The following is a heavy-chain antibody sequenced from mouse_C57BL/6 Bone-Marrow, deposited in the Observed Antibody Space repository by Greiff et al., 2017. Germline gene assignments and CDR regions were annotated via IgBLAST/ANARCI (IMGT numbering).Heavy chain of an antibody. CDR1: GYTFTSYW. J-gene: IGHJ1*03. CDR2: IYPGSGST. V-gene: IGHV1-55*01. D-gene: IGHD2-3*01. CDR3: AREDGYFPYWYVDV. Sequence: QVQLQQPGAELVKPGASVKMSCKASGYTFTSYWITWVKQRPGQGLEWIGDIYPGSGSTNYNEKFKSKATLTVDTSSSTAYMQLSSLTSEDSAVYYCAREDGYFPYWYVDVWGTGTTVTVSS.